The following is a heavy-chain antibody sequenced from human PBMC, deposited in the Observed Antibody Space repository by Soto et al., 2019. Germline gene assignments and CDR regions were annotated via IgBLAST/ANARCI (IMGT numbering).Heavy chain of an antibody. CDR3: AKDRHEGAAPDGYYYGMDV. J-gene: IGHJ6*02. CDR2: ISYDGSNK. V-gene: IGHV3-30*18. Sequence: LRLSCAASGFTFSSYGTHWVRQAPGKGLEWVAVISYDGSNKYYADSVKGRFTISRDNSKNTLYLQMNSLRAEDTAVYYCAKDRHEGAAPDGYYYGMDVWGQGTTVTVSS. D-gene: IGHD1-26*01. CDR1: GFTFSSYG.